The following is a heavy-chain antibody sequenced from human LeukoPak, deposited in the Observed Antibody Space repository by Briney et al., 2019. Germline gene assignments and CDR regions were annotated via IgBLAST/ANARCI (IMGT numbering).Heavy chain of an antibody. Sequence: SETLSLTCTVSGGSISSYYWSWIRQPPGKGLEWIGYIYYSGSTNYNPSLKSRVTISVDTSKNQFSLKLSSVTAADTAVYYCARVMRYFDWLLGPGAKYHYYFDYWGQGTLVTVSS. CDR3: ARVMRYFDWLLGPGAKYHYYFDY. J-gene: IGHJ4*02. CDR2: IYYSGST. D-gene: IGHD3-9*01. CDR1: GGSISSYY. V-gene: IGHV4-59*01.